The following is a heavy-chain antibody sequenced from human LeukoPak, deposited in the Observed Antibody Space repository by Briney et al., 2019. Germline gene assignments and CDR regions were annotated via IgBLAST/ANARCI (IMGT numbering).Heavy chain of an antibody. J-gene: IGHJ4*02. CDR3: ASHAVGATPYYFHY. Sequence: SETLSLTCTVSGGSISSSTYYWGWIRQPPGKGLEWIGSIYYSGSTYYNPSLQSRVTTSVDTSKNHFSLKLSSVTAADTAVYYCASHAVGATPYYFHYWGQGTLVTVSS. D-gene: IGHD1-26*01. V-gene: IGHV4-39*07. CDR1: GGSISSSTYY. CDR2: IYYSGST.